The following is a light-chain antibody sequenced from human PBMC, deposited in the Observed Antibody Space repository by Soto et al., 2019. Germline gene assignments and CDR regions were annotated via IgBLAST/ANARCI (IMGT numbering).Light chain of an antibody. CDR1: QGIRNE. CDR2: AAS. J-gene: IGKJ1*01. Sequence: AIQMTQSPSSLSASIGDRVTITCRASQGIRNELGWYQQKPGKAPILLIYAASSLQSGVPSRFSGSGSGTDFTITISSLQPEDFATYYCLQDYSYPRTFGQGTKVEVK. V-gene: IGKV1-6*01. CDR3: LQDYSYPRT.